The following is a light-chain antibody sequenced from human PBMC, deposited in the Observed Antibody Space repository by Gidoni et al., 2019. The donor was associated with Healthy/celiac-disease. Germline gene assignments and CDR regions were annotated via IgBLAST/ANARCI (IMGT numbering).Light chain of an antibody. CDR2: DVS. CDR1: SSDVGGYNY. J-gene: IGLJ2*01. Sequence: QSALTQPRSVSGSPGPSVTLSCTGPSSDVGGYNYVPWYQQQPGKAPKLMIYDVSKRPSGVPDRFSGSKSGNTASLTISGLQAEDEADYYCCSYAGSYTVVFGGGTKLTVL. V-gene: IGLV2-11*01. CDR3: CSYAGSYTVV.